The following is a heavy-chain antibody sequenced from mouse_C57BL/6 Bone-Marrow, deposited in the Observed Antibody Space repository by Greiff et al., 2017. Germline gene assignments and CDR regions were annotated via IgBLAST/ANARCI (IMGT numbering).Heavy chain of an antibody. CDR3: ARPYYGSSHWYFDV. V-gene: IGHV5-17*01. D-gene: IGHD1-1*01. J-gene: IGHJ1*03. CDR1: GFTFSDYG. Sequence: EVQLVESGGGLVKPGGSLKLSCAASGFTFSDYGMHWVRQAPEKGLEWVAYISSGSSTIYYADTVKGRFTISRDNAKNTLFLHMTSLRSEDTDMYYCARPYYGSSHWYFDVWGTGTTVTVSS. CDR2: ISSGSSTI.